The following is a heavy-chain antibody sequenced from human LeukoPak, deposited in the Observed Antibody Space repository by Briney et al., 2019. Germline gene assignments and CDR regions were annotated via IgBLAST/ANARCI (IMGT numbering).Heavy chain of an antibody. CDR2: INHSGST. Sequence: SETLSLTCAVYGGSFSGYYWSWIRQPPGKGLEWMGEINHSGSTNYNPSLKSRVTISVDTSKNQFSLKLSSVTAADTAVYYCARGADSSGRSDYWGQGTLVTVSS. J-gene: IGHJ4*02. CDR1: GGSFSGYY. CDR3: ARGADSSGRSDY. D-gene: IGHD6-19*01. V-gene: IGHV4-34*01.